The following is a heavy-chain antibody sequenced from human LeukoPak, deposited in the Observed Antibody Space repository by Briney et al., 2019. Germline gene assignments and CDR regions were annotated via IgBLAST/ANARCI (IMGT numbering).Heavy chain of an antibody. Sequence: PSETLSLTCAVYGGSFSGYYWSWIRQPPGKGLEWIGEINHSGSTNYNPSLKSRVTISVDTSKSQFSLKLSSVTAADTAVYYCARGRMGHYDSSGYYFDYWGQGTLVTVSS. V-gene: IGHV4-34*01. CDR1: GGSFSGYY. CDR3: ARGRMGHYDSSGYYFDY. D-gene: IGHD3-22*01. CDR2: INHSGST. J-gene: IGHJ4*02.